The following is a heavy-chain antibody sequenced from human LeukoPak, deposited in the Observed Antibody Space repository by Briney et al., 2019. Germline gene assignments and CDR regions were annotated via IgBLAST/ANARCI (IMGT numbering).Heavy chain of an antibody. CDR1: GFTFSSYS. CDR2: ISSSSSTI. J-gene: IGHJ4*02. CDR3: ARALGGYSGYDPQYFDY. D-gene: IGHD5-12*01. V-gene: IGHV3-48*01. Sequence: GGSLRLSCAASGFTFSSYSMNWVRQAPGKGLEWVSYISSSSSTIYYADSVKGRFTISRDNSKNTLYLQMNSLRAEDTAVYYCARALGGYSGYDPQYFDYWGQGTLVTVSS.